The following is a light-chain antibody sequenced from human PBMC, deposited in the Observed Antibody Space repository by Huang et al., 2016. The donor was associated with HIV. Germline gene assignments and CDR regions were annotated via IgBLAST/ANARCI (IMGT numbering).Light chain of an antibody. Sequence: VVLTQSPLYLSVTLGQPASISCRSSQSLIHSNGNTYLNWFQQRPGQSPRRLISQVARRDSGVPDRFSGGGSGTDFTLKISRVEAEDVGVYYCMQGTHLFTFGGGTRVDIK. J-gene: IGKJ4*01. CDR1: QSLIHSNGNTY. CDR2: QVA. V-gene: IGKV2-30*02. CDR3: MQGTHLFT.